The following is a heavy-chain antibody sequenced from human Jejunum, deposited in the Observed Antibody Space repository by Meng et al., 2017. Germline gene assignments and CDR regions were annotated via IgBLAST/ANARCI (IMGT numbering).Heavy chain of an antibody. J-gene: IGHJ4*02. V-gene: IGHV1-69*05. CDR3: ARVRIVGTTYYFDY. CDR1: GGTFSSYA. D-gene: IGHD1-26*01. CDR2: IIPVFGPT. Sequence: SVKVSCKASGGTFSSYAISWVRQAPGQGLEWMGGIIPVFGPTNYAQKFQGRVTITTDESTTTGYMELSSLRSEDTAVYYCARVRIVGTTYYFDYWGLGTLVTV.